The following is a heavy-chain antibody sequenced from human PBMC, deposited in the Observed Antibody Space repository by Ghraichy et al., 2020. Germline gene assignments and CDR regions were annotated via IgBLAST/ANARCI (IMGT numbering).Heavy chain of an antibody. CDR3: ATARPPRNAIDV. V-gene: IGHV3-74*01. Sequence: GGSLRLACEASGFTFSNYWPYWFRQVPGQGLEWVSRIKGDGSSTNYADFAKGRFSISRDNAKGTLYLHMYRLRVDDTAIYFCATARPPRNAIDVWGLGTTVTVSS. CDR2: IKGDGSST. J-gene: IGHJ6*02. CDR1: GFTFSNYW.